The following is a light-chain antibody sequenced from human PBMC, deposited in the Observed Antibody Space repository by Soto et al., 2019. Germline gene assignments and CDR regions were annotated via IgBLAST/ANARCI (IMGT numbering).Light chain of an antibody. CDR2: GAS. CDR1: QSVSSIY. J-gene: IGKJ1*01. Sequence: EIVLTQSPGTLSLSPGERATLSCRASQSVSSIYLAWYQHKPGQAPRLLIYGASSRATGIPDRFSGSGSGTDFTLTISRLETEDFAVYYCPQYGSSSCTFRRGTTVDIK. CDR3: PQYGSSSCT. V-gene: IGKV3-20*01.